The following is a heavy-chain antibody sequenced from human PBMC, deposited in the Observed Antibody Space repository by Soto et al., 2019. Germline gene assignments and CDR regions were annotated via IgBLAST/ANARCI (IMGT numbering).Heavy chain of an antibody. CDR1: GFTFSSYA. Sequence: GGSLRLSCAASGFTFSSYAMSWVRQAPGKGLEWVSAISGSGGSTYYADSVKGRFTISRDNSKNTLYLQMNSLRAEDTAVYYCAKPQALRIQSHYGMDVWGQGTTVTVSS. D-gene: IGHD5-18*01. CDR3: AKPQALRIQSHYGMDV. V-gene: IGHV3-23*01. J-gene: IGHJ6*02. CDR2: ISGSGGST.